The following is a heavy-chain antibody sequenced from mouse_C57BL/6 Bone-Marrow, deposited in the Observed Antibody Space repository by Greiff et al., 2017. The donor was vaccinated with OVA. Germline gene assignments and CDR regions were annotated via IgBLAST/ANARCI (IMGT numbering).Heavy chain of an antibody. J-gene: IGHJ3*01. D-gene: IGHD4-1*01. Sequence: VQLQQPGAELVMPGASVKLSCKASGYTFTSYWMHWVKQRPGQGLEWIGEIDPSDSYTNYNQKFKGKSTLTVDKSSSTAYMQLSSLTSEDSAVYYCARWELGQGAWFAYWGQGTLVTVSA. V-gene: IGHV1-69*01. CDR3: ARWELGQGAWFAY. CDR1: GYTFTSYW. CDR2: IDPSDSYT.